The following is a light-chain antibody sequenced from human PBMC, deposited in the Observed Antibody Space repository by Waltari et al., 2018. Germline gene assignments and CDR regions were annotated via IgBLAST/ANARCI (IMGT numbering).Light chain of an antibody. CDR3: AAWDDSLSASL. Sequence: QSVLTQPPSVSGTPGQRVTISCSGSSSNIGSDYVYWFQQLPGTAPKLLIYRNDERPSWVPDRFSGSKAGTSASLAISGLRSEDEADYYCAAWDDSLSASLFGGGTKVTVL. V-gene: IGLV1-47*01. CDR1: SSNIGSDY. J-gene: IGLJ2*01. CDR2: RND.